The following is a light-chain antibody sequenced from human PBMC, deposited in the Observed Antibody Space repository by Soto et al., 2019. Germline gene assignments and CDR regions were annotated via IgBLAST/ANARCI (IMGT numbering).Light chain of an antibody. CDR1: QRINIY. Sequence: DVQMTQSPSSLSTSVGDRVTITCRASQRINIYLAWYQQKPGKAPKLLIYAASTLQSGVPSRFSGSGSGTDFTFTISSLQPEDIATYYCQQYDNLPALTFGGGTKVDI. CDR2: AAS. V-gene: IGKV1-33*01. J-gene: IGKJ4*01. CDR3: QQYDNLPALT.